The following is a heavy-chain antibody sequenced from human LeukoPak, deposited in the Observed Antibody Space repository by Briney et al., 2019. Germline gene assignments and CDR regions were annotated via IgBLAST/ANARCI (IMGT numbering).Heavy chain of an antibody. Sequence: GGSLRLSCAASGFTFNNYAMSWVRQAPGKGLEWASAISNSGGSTFYADSVKGRFTISRDNSNNTLYLQMNSLRAEDTAVYYCAKGYTYGLTRFCFDYWGQGTLVTVSS. J-gene: IGHJ4*02. CDR2: ISNSGGST. D-gene: IGHD5-18*01. CDR3: AKGYTYGLTRFCFDY. V-gene: IGHV3-23*01. CDR1: GFTFNNYA.